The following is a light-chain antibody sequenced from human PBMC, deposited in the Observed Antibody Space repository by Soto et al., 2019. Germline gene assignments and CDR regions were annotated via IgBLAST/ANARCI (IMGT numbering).Light chain of an antibody. CDR1: QSVSTY. J-gene: IGKJ5*01. CDR2: DAS. Sequence: EIVLTQSPATLSLSPGERATLSCRASQSVSTYLAWYQQKPGQAPRLLIYDASNRATGIPARFSGSGSVTDFPLTISSLEPEDFAIYYCQQRSNWPRAFGQGTRLEI. V-gene: IGKV3-11*01. CDR3: QQRSNWPRA.